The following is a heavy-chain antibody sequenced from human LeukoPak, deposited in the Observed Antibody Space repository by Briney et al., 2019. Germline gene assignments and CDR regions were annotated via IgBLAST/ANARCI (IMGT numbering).Heavy chain of an antibody. CDR2: ISGSGGST. CDR3: ARDRNPTIAAAGLFDY. CDR1: GFTFSSYA. J-gene: IGHJ4*02. D-gene: IGHD6-13*01. Sequence: PGGSLRLSCAASGFTFSSYAMSWVRQAPGKGLEWVSAISGSGGSTYYADSVKGRFTISRDNAKNSLYLQMNSLRAEDTAVYYCARDRNPTIAAAGLFDYWGQGTLVTVSS. V-gene: IGHV3-23*01.